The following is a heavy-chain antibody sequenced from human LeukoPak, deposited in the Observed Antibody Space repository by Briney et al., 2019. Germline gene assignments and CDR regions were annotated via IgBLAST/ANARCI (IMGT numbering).Heavy chain of an antibody. CDR2: INPNSGGT. J-gene: IGHJ5*02. CDR1: GYTFTGYY. CDR3: AREWDIVVVVAATGGVNWFDP. D-gene: IGHD2-15*01. Sequence: ASVKVSCKASGYTFTGYYMHWVRQAPGQGLEWMGWINPNSGGTNCAQKFQGRVTMTRDTSISAAYMELSRLRSDDTAVYYCAREWDIVVVVAATGGVNWFDPWGPGTLVTVSS. V-gene: IGHV1-2*02.